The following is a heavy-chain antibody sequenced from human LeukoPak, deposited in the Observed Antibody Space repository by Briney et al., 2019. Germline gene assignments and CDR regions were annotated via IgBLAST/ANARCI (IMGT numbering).Heavy chain of an antibody. CDR2: ISAYNGNT. J-gene: IGHJ4*02. D-gene: IGHD2-15*01. Sequence: GASVKVSCKASGYTFTSYGISWVRQAPGQGLEWMGWISAYNGNTNYAQKLQGRVTMTTDTSTSTAYMELRSLRSDDTAVYYCARDGYCSGGSCYDEAYFDYWGQGTLVTVSS. V-gene: IGHV1-18*01. CDR3: ARDGYCSGGSCYDEAYFDY. CDR1: GYTFTSYG.